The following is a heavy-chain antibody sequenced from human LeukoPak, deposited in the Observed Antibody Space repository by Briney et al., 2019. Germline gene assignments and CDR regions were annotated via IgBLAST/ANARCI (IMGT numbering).Heavy chain of an antibody. D-gene: IGHD2-2*01. CDR2: ISAYNGNT. J-gene: IGHJ4*02. CDR3: ARDGAVVPANVADY. CDR1: GHTFTSYG. Sequence: ASVKVSCKASGHTFTSYGISWVRQAPGQGLEWMGWISAYNGNTNYAQKLQGRVTTTTDTSTSTAYMELRSLRSDDTAVYYCARDGAVVPANVADYWGQGTLVTVSS. V-gene: IGHV1-18*01.